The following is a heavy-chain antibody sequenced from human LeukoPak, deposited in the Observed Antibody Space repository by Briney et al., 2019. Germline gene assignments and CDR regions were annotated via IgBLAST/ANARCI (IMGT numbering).Heavy chain of an antibody. CDR3: ARDLRGIVAPPR. J-gene: IGHJ4*02. CDR1: GDSISSPKW. D-gene: IGHD2-15*01. V-gene: IGHV4-4*02. CDR2: VYHSGSA. Sequence: SGTLSLICAVSGDSISSPKWWSWVRQPPGKGLEWIGEVYHSGSANYNPSVKSRVTISVSKSKNQFSLRLTSATAADTAVYYCARDLRGIVAPPRWGQGTLVSVSS.